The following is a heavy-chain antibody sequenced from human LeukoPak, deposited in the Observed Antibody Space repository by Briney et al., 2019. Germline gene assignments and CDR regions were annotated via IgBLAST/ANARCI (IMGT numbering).Heavy chain of an antibody. CDR3: VRDESAVPTFRFDY. J-gene: IGHJ4*02. V-gene: IGHV3-7*01. CDR1: GFSFSNYW. Sequence: PGESLRLSCVVSGFSFSNYWMSWVRQAPGKGLEWVGHIKEDGSQKNYVGSVKGRFTISRDNAKNSLYLEMNSLRAEDTAVYYCVRDESAVPTFRFDYWGQGTLVAVSS. D-gene: IGHD4-17*01. CDR2: IKEDGSQK.